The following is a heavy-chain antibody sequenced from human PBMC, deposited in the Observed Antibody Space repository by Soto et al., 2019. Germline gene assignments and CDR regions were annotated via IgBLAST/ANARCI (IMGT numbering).Heavy chain of an antibody. D-gene: IGHD3-3*01. CDR3: ARDGDFWCGYYRYYYGMDV. CDR1: GYTFTSYA. J-gene: IGHJ6*02. V-gene: IGHV1-3*01. Sequence: GASVKVSCQASGYTFTSYAMHWVRQPPGQRLEWMGWINAGNGNTKYSQKFQGRVTITRDTSASTAYMERSSLRSEDTAVYYCARDGDFWCGYYRYYYGMDVWGQGTTVTVS. CDR2: INAGNGNT.